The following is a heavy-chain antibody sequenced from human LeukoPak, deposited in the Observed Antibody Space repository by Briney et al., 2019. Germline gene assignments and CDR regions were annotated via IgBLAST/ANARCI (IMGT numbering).Heavy chain of an antibody. CDR2: INHSGSP. J-gene: IGHJ4*02. Sequence: PSETLSLTCAVYGGSFSGYYWSWLRQPPTKGPERTGEINHSGSPNYNPTLKSRVTISVDTSKNQFSLKLSSVTAADTAVYYCARGRGYCSSTSCYYYFDYWGQVTLVTVSS. CDR3: ARGRGYCSSTSCYYYFDY. CDR1: GGSFSGYY. D-gene: IGHD2-2*01. V-gene: IGHV4-34*01.